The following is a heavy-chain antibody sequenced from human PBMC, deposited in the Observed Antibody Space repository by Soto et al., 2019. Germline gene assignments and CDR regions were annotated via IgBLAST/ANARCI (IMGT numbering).Heavy chain of an antibody. D-gene: IGHD3-16*02. CDR3: ARDEIVITFGGVIVWYLDQ. CDR2: INPNGGST. CDR1: GYTFINFY. V-gene: IGHV1-46*03. Sequence: VASVKVSCKASGYTFINFYMHWVRQAPGQGLEWMGMINPNGGSTIYAQKFQGRVTVTRDTSTGTVYMELSSLTSEDTAVYYCARDEIVITFGGVIVWYLDQWGQGALVIVSS. J-gene: IGHJ4*02.